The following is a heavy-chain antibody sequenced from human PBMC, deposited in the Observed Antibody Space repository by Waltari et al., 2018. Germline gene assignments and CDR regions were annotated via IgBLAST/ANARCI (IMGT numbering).Heavy chain of an antibody. CDR1: GFTFNNYA. J-gene: IGHJ4*02. CDR3: AKDRASHGDPVDY. D-gene: IGHD4-17*01. V-gene: IGHV3-23*01. Sequence: EVQLLESGGDLAQPGGSLRLSCTASGFTFNNYALTWFRQASGKGKEWVSTISSGGGSTYYSGSVKGRFTIARDHSKNTLYLQMSSLRDEDKAIYYCAKDRASHGDPVDYWGQGTLVTVSS. CDR2: ISSGGGST.